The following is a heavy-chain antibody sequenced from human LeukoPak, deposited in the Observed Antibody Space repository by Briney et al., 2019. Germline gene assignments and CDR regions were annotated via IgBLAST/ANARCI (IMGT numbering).Heavy chain of an antibody. D-gene: IGHD3-22*01. CDR3: AGEDNSSGYRPFDI. Sequence: ASVKVSCKASGYTFTGYYIHWVRQAPGQGLEWMGRINPNNGGTNYAQKFQGRVTMTRDMSMSTAYMELSRLRFVDTAVYYCAGEDNSSGYRPFDIWGQGTVVTVPS. V-gene: IGHV1-2*06. CDR1: GYTFTGYY. J-gene: IGHJ3*02. CDR2: INPNNGGT.